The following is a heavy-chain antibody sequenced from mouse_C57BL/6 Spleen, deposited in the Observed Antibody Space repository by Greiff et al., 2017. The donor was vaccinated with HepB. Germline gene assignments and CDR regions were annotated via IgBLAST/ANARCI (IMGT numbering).Heavy chain of an antibody. CDR1: GYTFTDYY. CDR3: ARPQWAMDY. V-gene: IGHV1-26*01. Sequence: VQLQQSGPELVKPGASVKISCKASGYTFTDYYMNWVKQSHGKSLEWIGDINPNNGGTSYNQKFKGKATLTVDKSSSTAYMELRSLTSEDSAVYYCARPQWAMDYWGQGTSVTVSS. D-gene: IGHD1-3*01. CDR2: INPNNGGT. J-gene: IGHJ4*01.